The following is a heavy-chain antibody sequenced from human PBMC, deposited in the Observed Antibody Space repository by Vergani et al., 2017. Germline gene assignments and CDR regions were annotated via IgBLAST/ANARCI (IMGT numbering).Heavy chain of an antibody. D-gene: IGHD6-19*01. CDR2: INPNSGGT. CDR1: GYTFTGYY. CDR3: ARPLGRGWTVLDY. J-gene: IGHJ4*02. V-gene: IGHV1-2*02. Sequence: QVQLVQSGAEVKKPGSSVKVSCKASGYTFTGYYMHWVRQAPGQGLAWMGWINPNSGGTNYAQKFQGRVTMTRDTSISTAYMELSRLRSDDTAVYYCARPLGRGWTVLDYWGQGTLVTVSS.